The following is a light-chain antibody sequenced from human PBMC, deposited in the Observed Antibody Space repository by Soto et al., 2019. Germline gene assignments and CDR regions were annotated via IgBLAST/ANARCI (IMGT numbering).Light chain of an antibody. V-gene: IGLV2-23*02. J-gene: IGLJ2*01. CDR3: CSYSGSSTSHVI. CDR2: DVI. Sequence: QSALTQPASVSGSPGQSITISCTGGSSDVGNYNLVSWFQQHPGKAPRLMIFDVIKRPSGVSYRFSGSKSGNTASLTISGLQAEDEADYYCCSYSGSSTSHVIFGGGTQLTVL. CDR1: SSDVGNYNL.